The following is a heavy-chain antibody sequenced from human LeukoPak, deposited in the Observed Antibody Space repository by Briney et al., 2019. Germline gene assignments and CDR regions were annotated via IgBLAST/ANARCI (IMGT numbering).Heavy chain of an antibody. CDR1: GFTFSSYA. CDR2: ISGSGGST. Sequence: PGGSLRLSCAASGFTFSSYAMSWVRQAPGKGLEWVSGISGSGGSTYYADSVKGRFTISRDNSKNTLYLQMNSLRAEDTAVYYCARDSSWYVFGHGMDVWGQGTTVTVSS. CDR3: ARDSSWYVFGHGMDV. J-gene: IGHJ6*02. D-gene: IGHD6-13*01. V-gene: IGHV3-23*01.